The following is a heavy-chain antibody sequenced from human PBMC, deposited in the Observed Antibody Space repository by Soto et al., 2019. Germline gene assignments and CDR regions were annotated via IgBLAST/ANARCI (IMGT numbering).Heavy chain of an antibody. CDR1: GFTRTYNY. J-gene: IGHJ4*02. CDR2: IYSGGST. Sequence: EVQLVETGGGLIQPGGSLRLSCAASGFTRTYNYMNWVRQAPGKGLEWVSLIYSGGSTYYADSVNGRFTISRDNSKNTLYLQMISLRVEETAVYYCARDAEMDFNNYGPQLAYWAQGTLVTVSS. V-gene: IGHV3-53*02. CDR3: ARDAEMDFNNYGPQLAY. D-gene: IGHD3-16*01.